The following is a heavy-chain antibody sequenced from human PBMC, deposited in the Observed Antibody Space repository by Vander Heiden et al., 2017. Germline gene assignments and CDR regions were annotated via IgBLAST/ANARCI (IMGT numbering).Heavy chain of an antibody. Sequence: EVQLVESGGGLVKPGGSLRLSRAASGFTFSSYSTNWVRQAPGKGLEWGSSISSSSSYIYYADSVKGRFTISRDNAKNSLYLQMNSLRAEDTAVYYCARDLYGDYVFDYWGQGTLVTVSS. D-gene: IGHD4-17*01. CDR2: ISSSSSYI. CDR3: ARDLYGDYVFDY. CDR1: GFTFSSYS. V-gene: IGHV3-21*01. J-gene: IGHJ4*02.